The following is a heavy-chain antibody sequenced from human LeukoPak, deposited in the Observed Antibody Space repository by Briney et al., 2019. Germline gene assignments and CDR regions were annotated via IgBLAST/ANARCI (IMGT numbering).Heavy chain of an antibody. D-gene: IGHD2-2*01. Sequence: PGRSLRLSCAASGFTFSSYAMHWVRQAPGKGLEWVAVISYDGSNKYYADSVKGRFTISRDNSKNTLYLQMNSLRAEDTAVYYCARGRVGYQLLFQPQPYYYYYYGMDVWGQGTTVTVSS. CDR2: ISYDGSNK. CDR3: ARGRVGYQLLFQPQPYYYYYYGMDV. J-gene: IGHJ6*02. V-gene: IGHV3-30*04. CDR1: GFTFSSYA.